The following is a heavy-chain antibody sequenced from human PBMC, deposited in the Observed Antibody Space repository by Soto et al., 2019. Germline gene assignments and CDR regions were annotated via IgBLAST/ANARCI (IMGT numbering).Heavy chain of an antibody. D-gene: IGHD3-22*01. CDR1: EFTFDDYA. CDR2: ISWNSGSI. V-gene: IGHV3-9*01. CDR3: AKTYYYDSSGYYYFDY. J-gene: IGHJ4*02. Sequence: ELQLVESGGGLVQPGRSVRLSCAASEFTFDDYAMHWVRQAPGKGLEWVSGISWNSGSIGYADSVKGQFTISRDNAKNSLYLQMNSLRAEDTALYYCAKTYYYDSSGYYYFDYWGQGTLVTVSS.